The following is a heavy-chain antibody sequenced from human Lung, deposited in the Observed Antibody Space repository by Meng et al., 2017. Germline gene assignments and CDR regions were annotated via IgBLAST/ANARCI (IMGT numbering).Heavy chain of an antibody. J-gene: IGHJ4*02. CDR2: IHYTGRT. Sequence: QVQLQESGPGLVEPSQTLSLTFTVSGGSISSGVYYWSWIRQHPGKGLEWIGHIHYTGRTYYNPSLESRITISVDTSKSQFSLRLSSMTAADTAVYYCAREADGSGRLDYWGQGTLVTVSS. V-gene: IGHV4-31*03. CDR3: AREADGSGRLDY. CDR1: GGSISSGVYY. D-gene: IGHD3-10*01.